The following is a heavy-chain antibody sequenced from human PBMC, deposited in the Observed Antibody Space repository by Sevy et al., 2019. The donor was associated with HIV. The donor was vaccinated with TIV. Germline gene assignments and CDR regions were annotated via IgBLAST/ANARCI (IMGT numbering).Heavy chain of an antibody. CDR2: INTDGSTT. CDR1: GFTFSNYW. Sequence: GGSLRLSCAASGFTFSNYWMHWVRQAPGKGLVWVSRINTDGSTTSYADSVKGRFTISRDNAKNTLYLQMNSLRAEDTAVYYCERDKTTVSSLDVWGKGTRSPSPQ. J-gene: IGHJ6*04. D-gene: IGHD4-4*01. CDR3: ERDKTTVSSLDV. V-gene: IGHV3-74*01.